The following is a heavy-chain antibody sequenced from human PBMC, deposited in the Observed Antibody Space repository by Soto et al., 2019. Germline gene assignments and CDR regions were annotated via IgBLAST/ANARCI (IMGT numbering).Heavy chain of an antibody. D-gene: IGHD6-19*01. Sequence: QVQLVQSGAEVKKPGASVKVSCKASGYTFTSYYMHWVRQAPGQGLEWMGIINPSGGSTSYAQKFQGRVNMTRDTSTSTVYMELSSLRSEDTAVYYCAHEEYSSGPRGNWFDPWGQGTLVTVSS. V-gene: IGHV1-46*01. J-gene: IGHJ5*02. CDR3: AHEEYSSGPRGNWFDP. CDR1: GYTFTSYY. CDR2: INPSGGST.